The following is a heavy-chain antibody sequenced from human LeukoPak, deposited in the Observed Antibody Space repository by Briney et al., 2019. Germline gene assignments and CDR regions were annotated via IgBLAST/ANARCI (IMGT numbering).Heavy chain of an antibody. CDR3: ARDLRTVPNY. D-gene: IGHD2-2*01. CDR2: ISYDGSNK. J-gene: IGHJ4*02. V-gene: IGHV3-30*03. Sequence: RSLRLSCAASGFTFSSYGMHWVRPAPGKGLEWVAVISYDGSNKYYADSVKGRFTISRDNSKNTLYLQMNSLRAEDTAVYYCARDLRTVPNYWGQGTLVTVSS. CDR1: GFTFSSYG.